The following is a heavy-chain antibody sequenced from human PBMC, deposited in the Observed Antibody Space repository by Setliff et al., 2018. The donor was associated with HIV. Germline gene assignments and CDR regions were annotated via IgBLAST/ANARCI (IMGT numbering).Heavy chain of an antibody. V-gene: IGHV4-30-4*08. CDR3: VRDDYGYNGKGFDY. CDR1: GDSISSDDHY. Sequence: SETLSLTCTVSGDSISSDDHYWSWIRQTPGKGLEWIGYIFNTGSTYYKSSLASRLTMSIDTSRNQFSLKLRSVTAADTAMYYCVRDDYGYNGKGFDYWGPGTLVTVSS. D-gene: IGHD4-17*01. J-gene: IGHJ4*02. CDR2: IFNTGST.